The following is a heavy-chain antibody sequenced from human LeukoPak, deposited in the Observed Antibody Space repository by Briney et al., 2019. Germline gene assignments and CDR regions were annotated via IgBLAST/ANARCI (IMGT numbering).Heavy chain of an antibody. CDR1: GYTFTSYG. CDR3: AREVGSITIFGGSYPGYYYGMDV. J-gene: IGHJ6*02. D-gene: IGHD3-3*01. CDR2: ISAYNGNT. Sequence: GASVKVSCKASGYTFTSYGISWMRQAPGQGLEWMGWISAYNGNTNYAQKLQGRVTMTTDTSTSTAYMELRSLRSDDTAVYYCAREVGSITIFGGSYPGYYYGMDVWGQGTTVTVSS. V-gene: IGHV1-18*01.